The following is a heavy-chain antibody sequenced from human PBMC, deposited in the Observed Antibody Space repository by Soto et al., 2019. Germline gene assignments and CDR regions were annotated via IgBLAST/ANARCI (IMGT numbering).Heavy chain of an antibody. CDR1: GFTFGDYA. V-gene: IGHV3-49*03. CDR2: IRSKAYGGTT. Sequence: PGGSLRLSCTASGFTFGDYAMSWFRQAPGKGLEWVGFIRSKAYGGTTEYAASVKGRFTISRDDSKSIAYLQMNSLKTEDTAVYYCTRDPTVTMYNWFDPWGQGTLVTVSS. J-gene: IGHJ5*02. CDR3: TRDPTVTMYNWFDP. D-gene: IGHD4-4*01.